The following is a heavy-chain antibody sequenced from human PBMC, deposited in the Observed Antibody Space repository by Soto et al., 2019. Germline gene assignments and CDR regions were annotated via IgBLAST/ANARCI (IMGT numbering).Heavy chain of an antibody. CDR1: GYTFTSYD. V-gene: IGHV1-8*01. D-gene: IGHD3-16*01. CDR2: MNPNSGNT. Sequence: ASVKVSCKASGYTFTSYDINWVRQATGQGLEWMGWMNPNSGNTGYAQKFQGRVTMTRNTSISTAYMELSSLRSEDTAVYYCASYTRRIDAFDIWGQGTMVTVSS. J-gene: IGHJ3*02. CDR3: ASYTRRIDAFDI.